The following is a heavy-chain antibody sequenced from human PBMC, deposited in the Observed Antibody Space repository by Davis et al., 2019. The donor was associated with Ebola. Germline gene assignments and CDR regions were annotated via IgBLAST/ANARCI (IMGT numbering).Heavy chain of an antibody. CDR2: ISNSGSTI. CDR1: GFTFSRHS. J-gene: IGHJ6*02. CDR3: AREESRRYCSGGRCSFHYYGLDV. V-gene: IGHV3-48*04. D-gene: IGHD2-15*01. Sequence: PGGSLTLSCAASGFTFSRHSMNWVRQAPGKGLEWVSYISNSGSTISYADSVKGRFTVSRDNAKNSLYLQMNSLRAEDTAVYYCAREESRRYCSGGRCSFHYYGLDVWGQGTTVTVSS.